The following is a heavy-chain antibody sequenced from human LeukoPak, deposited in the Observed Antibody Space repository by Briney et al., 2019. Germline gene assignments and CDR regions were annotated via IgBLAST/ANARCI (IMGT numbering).Heavy chain of an antibody. CDR2: IHSGGST. CDR3: ARRAGAYSHPYDY. V-gene: IGHV3-53*01. Sequence: PGGSLRLSCAASGFTFSSYGMIGVRHAPGKGRERGSFIHSGGSTHYSDPVKGRFTISRDNSKNTLYPQMNSLRAEDTAVYYCARRAGAYSHPYDYWGQGTLVTVAS. J-gene: IGHJ4*02. D-gene: IGHD4/OR15-4a*01. CDR1: GFTFSSYG.